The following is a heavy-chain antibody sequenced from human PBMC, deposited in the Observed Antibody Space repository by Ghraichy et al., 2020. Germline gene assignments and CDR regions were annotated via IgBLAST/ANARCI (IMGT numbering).Heavy chain of an antibody. J-gene: IGHJ4*02. Sequence: GGSLRLSCAASGFTFSTHDMHWVRQAPGKGLEWVSAIVTTGDTYHASSVKGRFTVFRDNVKNSVYLQMNSLRVGDTAVYYCARGGVTYYSDSGSLNKFSYWGQGTLVAVSP. V-gene: IGHV3-13*01. CDR3: ARGGVTYYSDSGSLNKFSY. D-gene: IGHD3-10*01. CDR1: GFTFSTHD. CDR2: IVTTGDT.